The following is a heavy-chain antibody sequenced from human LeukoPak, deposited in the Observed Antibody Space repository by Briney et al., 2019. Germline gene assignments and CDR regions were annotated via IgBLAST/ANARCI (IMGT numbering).Heavy chain of an antibody. J-gene: IGHJ4*02. CDR1: GGSFSGYY. V-gene: IGHV4-34*01. CDR2: INHSGST. CDR3: STRGD. Sequence: SETLSLTCAVYGGSFSGYYWSWVRQPPGKGLEWIGEINHSGSTNYNPSLKSRVTISANTPKGQFSLKLTSVTAADTAVYYCSTRGDWGQGTLVTVSS.